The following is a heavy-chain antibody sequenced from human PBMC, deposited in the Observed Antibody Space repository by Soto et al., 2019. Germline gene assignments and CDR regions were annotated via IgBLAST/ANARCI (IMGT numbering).Heavy chain of an antibody. CDR3: AKRDVGYCSGGSCPLVFYGMDV. CDR1: GFTFSSYG. J-gene: IGHJ6*01. CDR2: ISYDGSNK. D-gene: IGHD2-15*01. Sequence: PGGSLRLSCAASGFTFSSYGMHWVRRAPGKGLEWVAVISYDGSNKYYADSVKGRFTISRDNSKNTLYLQMNSLRAEDTAVYYCAKRDVGYCSGGSCPLVFYGMDVWGQATTVTVSS. V-gene: IGHV3-30*18.